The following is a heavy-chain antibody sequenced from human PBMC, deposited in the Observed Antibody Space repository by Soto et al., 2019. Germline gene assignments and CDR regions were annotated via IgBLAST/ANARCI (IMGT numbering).Heavy chain of an antibody. J-gene: IGHJ4*02. D-gene: IGHD6-13*01. CDR1: GFTFSDYA. Sequence: GSLRLSCAASGFTFSDYAMNWVRQSPGKGLEWVSSISSSGTYIYYADSLKGRFTISRDNAKNSVDLQMNSLRADDTAVYYCARVRMYYSSSRAAYYLDYWGQGVLVTVSS. CDR2: ISSSGTYI. CDR3: ARVRMYYSSSRAAYYLDY. V-gene: IGHV3-21*01.